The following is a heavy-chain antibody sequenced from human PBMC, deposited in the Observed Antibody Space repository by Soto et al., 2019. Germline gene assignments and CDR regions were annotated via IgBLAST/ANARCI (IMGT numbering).Heavy chain of an antibody. CDR3: ARGPFLAVIPIMGRVDS. Sequence: KSSETLSLTCSVSGDSINNGDYYWSWIRQPPGKGLEWIGYIYYSGSTYYNPSLVSRVSMSVDTSINQFSLKVNSVTAADTAVYFCARGPFLAVIPIMGRVDSWGQGTLVTVSS. V-gene: IGHV4-30-4*01. CDR2: IYYSGST. D-gene: IGHD3-10*01. J-gene: IGHJ4*02. CDR1: GDSINNGDYY.